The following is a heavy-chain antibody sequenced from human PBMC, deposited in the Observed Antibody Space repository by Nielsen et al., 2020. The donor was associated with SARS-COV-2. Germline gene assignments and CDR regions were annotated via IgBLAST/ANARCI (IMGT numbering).Heavy chain of an antibody. CDR2: FTPSGGS. CDR3: ARGNFYYYYMDV. CDR1: GGSLGGYT. Sequence: GSLRLSCGVYGGSLGGYTWNWIRQSPGKGLEWVGEFTPSGGSKYNPSLESRVTILGDTSKKQVSLKMNSLSATDTAVYYCARGNFYYYYMDVWGKGTSVTVSS. V-gene: IGHV4-34*01. J-gene: IGHJ6*03.